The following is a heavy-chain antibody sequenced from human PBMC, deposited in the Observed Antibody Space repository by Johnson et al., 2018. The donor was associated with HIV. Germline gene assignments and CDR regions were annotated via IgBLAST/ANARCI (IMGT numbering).Heavy chain of an antibody. CDR3: TTDGQDYYDSSGADAFDI. J-gene: IGHJ3*02. CDR1: GFTLSSYA. Sequence: VQLVESGGGVVQPGRSLRLSCAASGFTLSSYAMHWVRQVPGKGLEWVSGITSNSGSIDYADSVKGRFTISRDNAKNSLYLQMNSLRAEDTAVYYCTTDGQDYYDSSGADAFDIWGHGTKVTVSS. D-gene: IGHD3-22*01. CDR2: ITSNSGSI. V-gene: IGHV3-9*01.